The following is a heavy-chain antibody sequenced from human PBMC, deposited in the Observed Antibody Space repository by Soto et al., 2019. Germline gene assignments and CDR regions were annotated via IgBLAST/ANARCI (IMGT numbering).Heavy chain of an antibody. CDR2: IIPIFGTA. CDR1: GGTFSSYA. Sequence: SVKVSCKASGGTFSSYAISWVRQAPGQGLEWMGGIIPIFGTANYAQKFQGRVTITADESTSTAYMELSSLRSEDTAVYYCARDSGAKTGTYYFDYWGQATLVTVSS. V-gene: IGHV1-69*13. CDR3: ARDSGAKTGTYYFDY. J-gene: IGHJ4*02.